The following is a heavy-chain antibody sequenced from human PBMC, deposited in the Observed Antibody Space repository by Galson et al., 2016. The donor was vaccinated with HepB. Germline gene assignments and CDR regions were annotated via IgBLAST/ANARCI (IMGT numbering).Heavy chain of an antibody. J-gene: IGHJ6*02. CDR3: ARERGGWSGRHSGGMDV. Sequence: ETLSLTCAVSGDSISSSNWWSWVRQPPGKGLEWIGEIYHSGSTNYKSSLQSRVNILMDKSKNQFSLWLSSVTAADTAMYYCARERGGWSGRHSGGMDVWGQGTTVTVSS. CDR1: GDSISSSNW. V-gene: IGHV4-4*02. CDR2: IYHSGST. D-gene: IGHD6-19*01.